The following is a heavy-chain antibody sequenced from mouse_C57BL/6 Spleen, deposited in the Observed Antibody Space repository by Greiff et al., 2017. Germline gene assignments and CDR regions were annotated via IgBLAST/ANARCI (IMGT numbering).Heavy chain of an antibody. CDR3: ALDSSGLFAY. CDR1: GYTFTSYW. Sequence: QVQLQQSGAELVKPGASVKLSCKASGYTFTSYWMHWVKQRPGQGLEWIGMIHPNSGSTNYNEKFKSKATLTVDKSSSTAYMQLSSLTSEDSAVYYCALDSSGLFAYWGQGTLVTVSA. D-gene: IGHD3-2*02. V-gene: IGHV1-64*01. CDR2: IHPNSGST. J-gene: IGHJ3*01.